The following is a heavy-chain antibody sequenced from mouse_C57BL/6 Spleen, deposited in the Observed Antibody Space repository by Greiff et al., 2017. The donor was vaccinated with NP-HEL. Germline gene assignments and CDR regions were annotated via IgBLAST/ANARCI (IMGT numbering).Heavy chain of an antibody. CDR1: GYAFSSYW. D-gene: IGHD1-1*01. CDR2: IYPGDGDT. Sequence: VQLQQSGAELVKPGASVKISCKASGYAFSSYWMNWVKQRPGKGLEWIGQIYPGDGDTNYNGKFKGKATLTADKSSSTAYMQLSSLTSEDSAVYFCARSHYYGSSYVGYWGQGTTLTVSS. V-gene: IGHV1-80*01. J-gene: IGHJ2*01. CDR3: ARSHYYGSSYVGY.